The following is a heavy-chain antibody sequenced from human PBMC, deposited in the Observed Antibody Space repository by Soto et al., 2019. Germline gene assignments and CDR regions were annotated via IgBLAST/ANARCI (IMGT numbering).Heavy chain of an antibody. J-gene: IGHJ3*02. Sequence: EVQLVDSGGDLVQPGGSLRLSCAASGFRFGSSWMTWVRQAPGKGLEWVANIKKDGSKSNYLDSVRGRFTVSRDNAKNSLYLEMNSLRAEDTALYYCARDVSPGSSSLYLDAFDIWGQVTMVTVSS. V-gene: IGHV3-7*05. CDR1: GFRFGSSW. CDR2: IKKDGSKS. D-gene: IGHD6-13*01. CDR3: ARDVSPGSSSLYLDAFDI.